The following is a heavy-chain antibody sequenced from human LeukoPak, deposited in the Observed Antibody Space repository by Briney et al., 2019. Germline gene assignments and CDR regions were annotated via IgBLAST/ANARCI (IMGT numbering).Heavy chain of an antibody. V-gene: IGHV1-69*05. CDR3: ASGVQLWSIDY. J-gene: IGHJ4*02. CDR1: GGTFSSYA. D-gene: IGHD5-18*01. CDR2: IIPIFGTA. Sequence: AASVKVSRKASGGTFSSYAISWVRQAPGQGLEWMGRIIPIFGTANYAQKFQGRVTITTDESTSTAYMELSSLRSEDTAVYYCASGVQLWSIDYWGQGTLVTVSS.